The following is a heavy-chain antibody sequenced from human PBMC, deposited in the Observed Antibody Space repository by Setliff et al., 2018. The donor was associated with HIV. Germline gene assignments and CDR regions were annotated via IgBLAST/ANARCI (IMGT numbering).Heavy chain of an antibody. D-gene: IGHD1-26*01. CDR3: ARGSGSY. V-gene: IGHV3-21*01. J-gene: IGHJ4*02. CDR1: GFTFKSYS. Sequence: PGGSLRLSCEASGFTFKSYSINWVRQAPGQGLEWVSSISSSSSYIYYADSVKGRFTISRDNAKNSLFLQMNSLRPEDTAVYYCARGSGSYWGQGTLVTVSS. CDR2: ISSSSSYI.